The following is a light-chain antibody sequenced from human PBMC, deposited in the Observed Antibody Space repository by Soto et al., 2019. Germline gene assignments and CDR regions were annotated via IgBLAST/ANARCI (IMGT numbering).Light chain of an antibody. CDR1: QGISNY. J-gene: IGKJ5*01. V-gene: IGKV1-9*01. Sequence: IQLNQSPSSLSSSVVDIVPITCRASQGISNYLAWYQQKPGKAPKVLIYAASTLQSGVPSRFSGSGSGTDFTLTISSLQPEDFAVYYCQQGVTFGQGTRLE. CDR2: AAS. CDR3: QQGVT.